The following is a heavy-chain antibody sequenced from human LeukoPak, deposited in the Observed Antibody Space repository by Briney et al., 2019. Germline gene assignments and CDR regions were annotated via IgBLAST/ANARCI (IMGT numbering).Heavy chain of an antibody. D-gene: IGHD5-18*01. Sequence: KPSETLSLTCTVSGGSISSSSYYWGWIRQPPGKGLEWIGSIYYSGSTYYNPSLKSRVTISVDTSKSQFSLKLSSVTAADTAVYYCASRGYSYSPIDYWGQGTLVTVSS. CDR2: IYYSGST. CDR3: ASRGYSYSPIDY. CDR1: GGSISSSSYY. V-gene: IGHV4-39*01. J-gene: IGHJ4*02.